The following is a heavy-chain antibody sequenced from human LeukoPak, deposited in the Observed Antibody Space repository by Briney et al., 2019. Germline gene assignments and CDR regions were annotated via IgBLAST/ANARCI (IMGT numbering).Heavy chain of an antibody. CDR3: AREPVDTAMVTILNYYYYYMDV. Sequence: PGGPLRLPCEASEFPLSSYSMTWSRKAPGRGREGVYSFIGSSGYIYYADSVKGRFTISRDNAKNSLYLQMNSLRAKDTAVYYCAREPVDTAMVTILNYYYYYMDVWGKGTTVTVSS. J-gene: IGHJ6*03. CDR2: FIGSSGYI. V-gene: IGHV3-21*01. CDR1: EFPLSSYS. D-gene: IGHD5-18*01.